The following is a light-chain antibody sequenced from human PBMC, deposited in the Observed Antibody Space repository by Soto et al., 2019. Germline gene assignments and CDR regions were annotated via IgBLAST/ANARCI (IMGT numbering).Light chain of an antibody. V-gene: IGLV2-14*01. CDR3: SSYTSSSTYV. J-gene: IGLJ1*01. CDR1: SSDVGGYNS. Sequence: QSVLTQPASVSGSPGQSITISCTGTSSDVGGYNSVSWYQQHPGKAPKLMIYNVSNRPSGVSNRFSGSKSGNTASLTIFGLQAEDEADYYCSSYTSSSTYVFGTGTKVTVL. CDR2: NVS.